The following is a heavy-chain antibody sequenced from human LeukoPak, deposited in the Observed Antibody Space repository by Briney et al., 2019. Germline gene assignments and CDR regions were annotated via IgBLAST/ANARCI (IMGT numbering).Heavy chain of an antibody. V-gene: IGHV4-59*01. Sequence: SETLSLTCTVSGGSISSYSWNWIRQPPGKGLEWIGYIYDSGSTNYNPSLKSRVTISVDTSKNQFSLKLSSVTAADTAVYYCARGGSGYDSFYYYGMDVWGQGTTVTVSS. CDR3: ARGGSGYDSFYYYGMDV. D-gene: IGHD5-12*01. CDR1: GGSISSYS. CDR2: IYDSGST. J-gene: IGHJ6*02.